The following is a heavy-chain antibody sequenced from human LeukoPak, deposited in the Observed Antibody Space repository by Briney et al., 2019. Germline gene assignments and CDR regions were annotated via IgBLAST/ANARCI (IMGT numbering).Heavy chain of an antibody. J-gene: IGHJ4*02. Sequence: GGSLRLSCAASGFTFSNYGMHWVRQAPGKGLEWVAIVSYDGSNKYYADSVKGRFTISRDNSKNTVYLQMNGLRVEDTAVYYCANDRLGTWLQPGYWGQGTLVTVSS. CDR2: VSYDGSNK. D-gene: IGHD5-24*01. CDR1: GFTFSNYG. CDR3: ANDRLGTWLQPGY. V-gene: IGHV3-30*18.